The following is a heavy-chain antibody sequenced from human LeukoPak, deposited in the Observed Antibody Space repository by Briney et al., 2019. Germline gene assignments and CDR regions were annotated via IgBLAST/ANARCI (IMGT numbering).Heavy chain of an antibody. CDR3: VPFPCYNRNWLDY. D-gene: IGHD1-14*01. CDR1: DGSISDYY. J-gene: IGHJ4*02. V-gene: IGHV4-34*01. CDR2: INHRGST. Sequence: SETLSLTCAVSDGSISDYYWSWVRQPPGKGLEWIGEINHRGSTNYNPSLKSRVTTSADTSKKQFSLRLTSVIAADTAVYYCVPFPCYNRNWLDYWGQGTLVTVSS.